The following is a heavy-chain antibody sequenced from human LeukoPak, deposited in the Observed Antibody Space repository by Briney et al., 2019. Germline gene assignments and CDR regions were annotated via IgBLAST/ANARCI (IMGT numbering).Heavy chain of an antibody. CDR2: ISSSGSTI. CDR1: GFTFSRYS. J-gene: IGHJ6*04. Sequence: GGSLRISCAASGFTFSRYSMNWVRQAPGKGLEWVSYISSSGSTIYYADSVKGRFTISRDNAKNSLYLQMNSLRAEDTAVYYCAELGITMIGGVWGKGTTVTISS. CDR3: AELGITMIGGV. D-gene: IGHD3-10*02. V-gene: IGHV3-48*04.